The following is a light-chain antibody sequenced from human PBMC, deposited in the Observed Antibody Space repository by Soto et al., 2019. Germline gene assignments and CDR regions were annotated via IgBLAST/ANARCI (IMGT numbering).Light chain of an antibody. V-gene: IGLV1-40*01. CDR2: GNS. Sequence: QSVLTQPPSVSGAPGQRVTISCTGSSSNIGAGYDVHWYQQLPGTAPKLLIYGNSNRPSGVPDRFSGSKSGTSASLAITGLQDEDEADYYCQSYDSSLSALFGAGTKVTVL. J-gene: IGLJ1*01. CDR1: SSNIGAGYD. CDR3: QSYDSSLSAL.